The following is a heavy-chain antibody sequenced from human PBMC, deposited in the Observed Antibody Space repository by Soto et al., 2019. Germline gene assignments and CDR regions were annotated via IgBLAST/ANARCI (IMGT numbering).Heavy chain of an antibody. CDR1: GINFLTYA. V-gene: IGHV3-23*01. CDR2: ISSSGIT. CDR3: TKMGTSIWYMDYFDY. D-gene: IGHD3-3*02. J-gene: IGHJ4*02. Sequence: DVQLLESGGGLVQPGGSLRFSCAAPGINFLTYAMAWVRQAPGKGLEWVSVISSSGITYYADSVQGRFTISRDISNSPLFLQMNSLRVEATAVYYCTKMGTSIWYMDYFDYWGRGSLVTVSS.